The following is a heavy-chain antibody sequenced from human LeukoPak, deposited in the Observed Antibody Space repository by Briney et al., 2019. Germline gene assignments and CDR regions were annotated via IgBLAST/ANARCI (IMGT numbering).Heavy chain of an antibody. Sequence: SGGSLRLSCAASGFTFSIYSMNWVRQAPGKGLEWVSSITSSSSYIYYADSVKGRFTISRDNAKNSLYLQMNSLRAEDTAVYYCARDTHYGGYYGMDVWGQGTTVTVSS. D-gene: IGHD4-17*01. CDR3: ARDTHYGGYYGMDV. CDR2: ITSSSSYI. J-gene: IGHJ6*02. CDR1: GFTFSIYS. V-gene: IGHV3-21*01.